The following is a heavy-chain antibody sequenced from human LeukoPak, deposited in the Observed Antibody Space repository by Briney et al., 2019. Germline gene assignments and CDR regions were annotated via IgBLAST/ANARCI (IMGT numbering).Heavy chain of an antibody. CDR1: GFTFSSYG. CDR2: IRYGGGNK. Sequence: VRSLRLSCAASGFTFSSYGMHWVRQAPGKGLEWVAFIRYGGGNKYYADSVKGRFTISRDNSKNTLYLQMNSLRTEDTAVYYCAKGGNGYSYGYFDYWGQEIMVTVSS. V-gene: IGHV3-30*02. D-gene: IGHD5-18*01. J-gene: IGHJ4*02. CDR3: AKGGNGYSYGYFDY.